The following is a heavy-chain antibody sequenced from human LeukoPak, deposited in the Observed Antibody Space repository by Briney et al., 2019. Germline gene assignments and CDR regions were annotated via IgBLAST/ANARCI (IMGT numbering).Heavy chain of an antibody. J-gene: IGHJ4*02. CDR3: ARDRGIAAAGADY. CDR1: GFTFSSYS. V-gene: IGHV3-21*01. Sequence: PGGPLRLSCAASGFTFSSYSMTWVRQAPGKGLEWVSSISSSSSYIYYADSVKGRFTISRDNAKNSLYLQMNSLRAEDTAVYYCARDRGIAAAGADYWGQGTLVTVSS. CDR2: ISSSSSYI. D-gene: IGHD6-13*01.